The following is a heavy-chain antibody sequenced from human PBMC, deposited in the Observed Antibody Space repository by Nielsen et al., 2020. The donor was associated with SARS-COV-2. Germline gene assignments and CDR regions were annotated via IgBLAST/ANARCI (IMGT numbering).Heavy chain of an antibody. J-gene: IGHJ3*02. D-gene: IGHD4-17*01. CDR3: VSIAVTTHAFDI. CDR2: IYYSGST. CDR1: GGSISSGGYY. V-gene: IGHV4-31*03. Sequence: SEILSLTCTVSGGSISSGGYYWSWIRQHPGKGLEWIGYIYYSGSTYYNPSLKSRVTISVDTSKNQFSLKLSSVTAADTAVYYCVSIAVTTHAFDIWGQGTMVTVSS.